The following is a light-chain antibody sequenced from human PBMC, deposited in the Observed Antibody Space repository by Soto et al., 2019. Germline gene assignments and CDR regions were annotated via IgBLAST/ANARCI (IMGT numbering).Light chain of an antibody. CDR3: QQYNNWPRAT. CDR2: GAS. CDR1: QSVSSN. V-gene: IGKV3-15*01. J-gene: IGKJ4*01. Sequence: EIVRTQSPATLSVSPRERATLSCRASQSVSSNLAWYQQKPGQAPRLLIYGASTRATGIPARFSGSGSGTEFTLTISSLQSEDFGVYYCQQYNNWPRATVGGGGKVDI.